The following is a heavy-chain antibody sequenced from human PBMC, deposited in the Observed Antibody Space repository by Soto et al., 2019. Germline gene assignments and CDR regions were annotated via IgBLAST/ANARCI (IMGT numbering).Heavy chain of an antibody. V-gene: IGHV4-34*01. CDR3: ARGRHILTGYYRDLNYGMDV. CDR2: INHSGST. CDR1: GGSFSGYY. D-gene: IGHD3-9*01. J-gene: IGHJ6*02. Sequence: SETLSLTCAVYGGSFSGYYWSWVRQPPGKGLEWIGEINHSGSTNYNPSLKSRVTISVDTSKNQFSLKLSSVTAADTAVYYCARGRHILTGYYRDLNYGMDVWGQGTTVT.